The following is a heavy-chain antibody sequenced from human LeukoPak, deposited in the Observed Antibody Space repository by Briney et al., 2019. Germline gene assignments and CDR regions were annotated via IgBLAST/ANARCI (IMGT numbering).Heavy chain of an antibody. J-gene: IGHJ4*02. Sequence: SETLSLTCTVSGYSISSGYYWGWIRQPPGEGLEWIGSIYHSGSTFYNPSLKSRVTISVDTSKNHFSLKLSSVTAADTAVYYCARVLIQLWSQSEVNFDYWGQGTLVTVSS. CDR1: GYSISSGYY. V-gene: IGHV4-38-2*02. CDR2: IYHSGST. D-gene: IGHD5-18*01. CDR3: ARVLIQLWSQSEVNFDY.